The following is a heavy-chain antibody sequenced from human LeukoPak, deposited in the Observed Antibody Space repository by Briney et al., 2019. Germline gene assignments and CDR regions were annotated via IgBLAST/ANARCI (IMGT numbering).Heavy chain of an antibody. D-gene: IGHD1-26*01. V-gene: IGHV1-69*05. CDR3: ATTRVGATGNGYYYYYMDV. Sequence: SVKVSCKASGGTFSSYAISWVRQAPGQGLEWMGGIIPIFGTANYAQKFQGRVTITTDESTSTAYMELSSLRSEDTAVYYCATTRVGATGNGYYYYYMDVWGKGTTVTVSS. J-gene: IGHJ6*03. CDR2: IIPIFGTA. CDR1: GGTFSSYA.